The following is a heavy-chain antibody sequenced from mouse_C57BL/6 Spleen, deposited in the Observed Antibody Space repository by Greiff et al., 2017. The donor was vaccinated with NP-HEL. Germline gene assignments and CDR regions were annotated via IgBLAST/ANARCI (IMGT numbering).Heavy chain of an antibody. J-gene: IGHJ1*03. CDR2: INPSSGYT. CDR1: GYTFTSYW. D-gene: IGHD2-2*01. V-gene: IGHV1-7*01. Sequence: QVQLQQSGAELAKPGASVKLSCKASGYTFTSYWMHWVKQRPGQGLEWIGYINPSSGYTKYNQKFKDKATLTADKSSSTAYIQLSSLTYQDSAVYYCLIYYCYDDLYFDVWGTGTTVTVSS. CDR3: LIYYCYDDLYFDV.